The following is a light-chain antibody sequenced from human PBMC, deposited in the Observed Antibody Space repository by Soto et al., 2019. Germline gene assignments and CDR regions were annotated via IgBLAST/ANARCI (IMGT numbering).Light chain of an antibody. V-gene: IGKV3-11*01. CDR1: QSVSTY. J-gene: IGKJ5*01. CDR2: DAS. CDR3: RQRSDWPRIT. Sequence: EVVLTQSPATLSLSPGERATLSCRASQSVSTYLAWYQQKPGRAPRLLFFDASNRATGVPARFSGGGSGTDFTLTISSLEHEDSAVYFCRQRSDWPRITFGEGTRLEIK.